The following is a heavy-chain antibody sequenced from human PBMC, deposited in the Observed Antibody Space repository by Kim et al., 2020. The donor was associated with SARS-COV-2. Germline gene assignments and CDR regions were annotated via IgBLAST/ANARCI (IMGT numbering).Heavy chain of an antibody. J-gene: IGHJ4*02. CDR2: ISYDGSNK. V-gene: IGHV3-30*04. Sequence: GGSLRLSCAASGFTFSSYAMHWVRQAPGKGLEWVAVISYDGSNKYYADSVKGRFTISRDNSKNTLYLQMNSLRAEDTAVYYCARDVRYFDWLRIDYWGQGTLVTVSS. D-gene: IGHD3-9*01. CDR1: GFTFSSYA. CDR3: ARDVRYFDWLRIDY.